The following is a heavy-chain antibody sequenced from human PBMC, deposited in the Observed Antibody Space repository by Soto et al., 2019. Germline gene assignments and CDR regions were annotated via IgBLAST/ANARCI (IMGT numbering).Heavy chain of an antibody. D-gene: IGHD5-18*01. CDR3: AKDSGYNYGYFRWFDP. V-gene: IGHV4-59*01. J-gene: IGHJ5*02. CDR2: IFYSGST. Sequence: PSETLSLTCTVSGGSISNYYWSWIRQPPGRGLEWIGHIFYSGSTNYNPALKSRVTISVDTSKSQFSLKLSSVTAADTDVYYCAKDSGYNYGYFRWFDPWGQGTLVTVSS. CDR1: GGSISNYY.